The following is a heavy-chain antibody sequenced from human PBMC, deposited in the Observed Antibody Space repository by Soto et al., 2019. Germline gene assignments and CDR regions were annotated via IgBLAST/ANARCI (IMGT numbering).Heavy chain of an antibody. D-gene: IGHD6-13*01. CDR1: GFTFSSYS. J-gene: IGHJ6*02. V-gene: IGHV3-21*01. CDR3: ARDGIAAAGTPVYYYYGMDV. CDR2: ISSSSSYI. Sequence: GGSLRLFCAASGFTFSSYSMNWVRQAPGKGLEWVSSISSSSSYIYYADSVKGRFTISRDNAKNSLYLQMNSLRAEDTAVYYCARDGIAAAGTPVYYYYGMDVWGQGTTVTVSS.